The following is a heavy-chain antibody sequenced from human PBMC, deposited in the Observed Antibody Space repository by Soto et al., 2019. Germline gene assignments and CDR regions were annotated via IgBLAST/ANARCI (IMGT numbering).Heavy chain of an antibody. CDR2: IYRSGST. Sequence: QVQLQESGPGLVKPSGTLSLTCAVSGSSLTSTHWWSWVRQSPGKGLEWIGVIYRSGSTKYNPSLKSRVSLSLDKSKNEFSLNLKSVTAADTAVYYCARTVRSYSWSYFDDWGQGTLVTVSS. CDR1: GSSLTSTHW. V-gene: IGHV4-4*02. CDR3: ARTVRSYSWSYFDD. J-gene: IGHJ4*02. D-gene: IGHD4-4*01.